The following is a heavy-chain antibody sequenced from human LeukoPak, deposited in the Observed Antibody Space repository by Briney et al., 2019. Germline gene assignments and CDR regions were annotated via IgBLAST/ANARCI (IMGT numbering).Heavy chain of an antibody. J-gene: IGHJ6*02. D-gene: IGHD3-16*01. Sequence: GASVTVSCKASGGTFSSYAISWVRQAPGQGLEWMGWISAYNGNTNYAQKLQGRVTMTTDTSTSTAYMELRSLRSDDTAVYYCARSGLTLRLGTHSKPGGMDVWGQGTTVTVSS. V-gene: IGHV1-18*01. CDR1: GGTFSSYA. CDR3: ARSGLTLRLGTHSKPGGMDV. CDR2: ISAYNGNT.